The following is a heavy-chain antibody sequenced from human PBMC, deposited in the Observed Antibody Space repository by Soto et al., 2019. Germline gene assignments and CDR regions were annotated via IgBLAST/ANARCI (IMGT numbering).Heavy chain of an antibody. J-gene: IGHJ4*02. CDR1: GGSFSGYY. CDR2: IYHSGST. CDR3: ARVPQLVGMIDY. D-gene: IGHD3-3*02. Sequence: PSETLSLTCAVYGGSFSGYYWSWIRQPPGKGLEWIGEIYHSGSTNYNPSLKSRVTISVDTSKNQFSLKLSSVTAADTAVYYCARVPQLVGMIDYWGQGTLVTVSS. V-gene: IGHV4-34*01.